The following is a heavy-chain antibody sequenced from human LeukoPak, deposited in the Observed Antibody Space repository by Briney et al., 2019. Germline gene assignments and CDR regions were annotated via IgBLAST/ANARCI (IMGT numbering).Heavy chain of an antibody. V-gene: IGHV4-59*01. CDR1: GGSISSYY. CDR2: IYYGGST. Sequence: PSETLSLTCTVSGGSISSYYWSWIRQPPGKGLEWIGYIYYGGSTNYNPSLKSRVTISVDTSKNQFSLKLSSVTAADTAVYYCARDRIGSGYDYWGQGTLVTVSS. CDR3: ARDRIGSGYDY. D-gene: IGHD5-12*01. J-gene: IGHJ4*02.